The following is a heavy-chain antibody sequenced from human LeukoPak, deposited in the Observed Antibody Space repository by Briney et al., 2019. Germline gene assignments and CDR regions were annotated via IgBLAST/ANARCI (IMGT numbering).Heavy chain of an antibody. V-gene: IGHV3-49*04. D-gene: IGHD6-19*01. Sequence: GGSLRLSCTASGFTFGDYAMSWVRQAPGKGLEWVGFIRSKAYGGTTEYAASVKGRFTISRDDSKSTAYLQMISLKTEDTAVYYCTRDLAVAGKGTVGGRYYMDVWGKGTTVTISS. CDR3: TRDLAVAGKGTVGGRYYMDV. CDR1: GFTFGDYA. J-gene: IGHJ6*03. CDR2: IRSKAYGGTT.